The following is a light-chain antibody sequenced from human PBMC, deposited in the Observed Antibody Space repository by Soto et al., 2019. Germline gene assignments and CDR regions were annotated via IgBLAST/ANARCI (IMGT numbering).Light chain of an antibody. CDR2: EVI. CDR1: SSDVGAYDY. CDR3: SSYTGSRTRV. V-gene: IGLV2-14*03. Sequence: QSALTQPPSVSGSPGQSITISCTGTSSDVGAYDYVSWYQQHPDKAPKLMIYEVIHRPSGVSHRFYGSKSVNTATLTISELMYENEADYYCSSYTGSRTRVFGSGTKLTVL. J-gene: IGLJ1*01.